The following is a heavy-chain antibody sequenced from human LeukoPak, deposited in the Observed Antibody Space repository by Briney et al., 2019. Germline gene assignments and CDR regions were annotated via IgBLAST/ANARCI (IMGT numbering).Heavy chain of an antibody. Sequence: SETLSLTCTVSGGSISSGSYYWSWIRQPAGKGLEWIGRIYTSGSTNYNPSLKSRVTISVDTSKNQFSLKLSSVTAADTAVYYCARDVRPMVRGVNYAFDIWGQGTMVTVSS. D-gene: IGHD3-10*01. CDR2: IYTSGST. CDR3: ARDVRPMVRGVNYAFDI. J-gene: IGHJ3*02. CDR1: GGSISSGSYY. V-gene: IGHV4-61*02.